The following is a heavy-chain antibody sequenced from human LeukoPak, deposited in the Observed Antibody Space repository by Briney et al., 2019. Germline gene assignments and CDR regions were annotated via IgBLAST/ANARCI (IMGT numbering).Heavy chain of an antibody. D-gene: IGHD3-22*01. CDR3: ARASRRYYYDSSGYYSYPKTLDY. J-gene: IGHJ4*02. V-gene: IGHV4-59*01. Sequence: SETLSLTCTVSGGSISSYYWSWIRQPPGKGLEWIGYIYYSGSTNYNPSLKSRVTISVDTSKNQFSLKLSSVTAADTAVYYCARASRRYYYDSSGYYSYPKTLDYWGQGTLVTVSS. CDR2: IYYSGST. CDR1: GGSISSYY.